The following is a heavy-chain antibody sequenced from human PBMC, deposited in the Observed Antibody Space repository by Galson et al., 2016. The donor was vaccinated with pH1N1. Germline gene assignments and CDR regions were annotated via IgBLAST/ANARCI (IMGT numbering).Heavy chain of an antibody. CDR2: ISGSGGGT. CDR1: GLTFNSYA. Sequence: SLRLSCAASGLTFNSYAMSWVRQAPGKGLEWISVISGSGGGTYYADSVQGRFTISRDNSKNTLLLQMNSLRADDTAIYYCARVDMILAEEYGMDVWGQGTTVTVSS. CDR3: ARVDMILAEEYGMDV. D-gene: IGHD3-22*01. J-gene: IGHJ6*02. V-gene: IGHV3-23*01.